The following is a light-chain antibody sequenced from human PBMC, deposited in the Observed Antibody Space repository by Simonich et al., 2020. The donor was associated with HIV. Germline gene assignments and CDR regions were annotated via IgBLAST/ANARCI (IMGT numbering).Light chain of an antibody. J-gene: IGKJ2*01. CDR2: GAS. CDR1: QSVSSNF. CDR3: QQYGSSPFT. V-gene: IGKV3-20*01. Sequence: EIVMTQSPVTLSVSPGERATLPCRASQSVSSNFLAWYQQKPGLAPRLLIYGASSRATGIPDRFSGSGSGTDFTLTISRLEPEDFAVYYCQQYGSSPFTFGQGTNLEIK.